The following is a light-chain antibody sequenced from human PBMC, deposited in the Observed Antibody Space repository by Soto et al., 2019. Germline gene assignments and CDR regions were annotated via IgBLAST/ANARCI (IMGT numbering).Light chain of an antibody. CDR1: QSVSSN. J-gene: IGKJ5*01. V-gene: IGKV3-15*01. Sequence: EIVMTQSPATLSVSPGERATLSCRASQSVSSNLAWYQQKPGQAPRLLIYGASTRATGIPARFSGSGSGTAFTLTISSLQSEDFAVYYCQKYNNWHPINLGQGTRLEIK. CDR3: QKYNNWHPIN. CDR2: GAS.